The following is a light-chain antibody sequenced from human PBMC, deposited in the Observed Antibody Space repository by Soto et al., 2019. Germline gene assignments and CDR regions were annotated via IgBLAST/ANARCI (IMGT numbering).Light chain of an antibody. CDR3: QQYGYLVT. J-gene: IGKJ4*01. V-gene: IGKV3-20*01. CDR1: QSVSSSY. Sequence: DIVLTQSPATLSLSPGERATLSCRASQSVSSSYLAWYQQKPGQAPRLLIYGASSRATGIPDRFSGSGSGTDFTLTISRLEPEDFAMYYCQQYGYLVTFGGGTKVDIK. CDR2: GAS.